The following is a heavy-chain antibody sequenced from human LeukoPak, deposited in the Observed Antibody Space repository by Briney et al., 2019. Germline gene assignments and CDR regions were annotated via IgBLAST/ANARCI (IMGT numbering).Heavy chain of an antibody. CDR3: AKDLRGSGIDY. CDR1: GFTFSSYW. V-gene: IGHV3-7*01. CDR2: TKQDGSEK. J-gene: IGHJ4*02. D-gene: IGHD3-10*01. Sequence: GGSLRLSCAASGFTFSSYWMSWVRQAPGKGLEWVANTKQDGSEKYYVDSVKGRFTISRDNAKNSLYLQMNSLRAEDTAVYYCAKDLRGSGIDYWGQGTLVTVSS.